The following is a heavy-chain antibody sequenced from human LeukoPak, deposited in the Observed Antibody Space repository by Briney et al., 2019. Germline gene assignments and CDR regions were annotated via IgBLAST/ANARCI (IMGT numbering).Heavy chain of an antibody. CDR2: ISAYNGNT. Sequence: ASVKVSCKASGYTFTSYGISWVRQAPGQGLDWMGWISAYNGNTNYAQKLQGRVTMTTDTSTSTAYMELRSLRSDDTAVYYCARGIGYCSSTSCSHFDYWGQGTLVTVSS. CDR3: ARGIGYCSSTSCSHFDY. V-gene: IGHV1-18*01. J-gene: IGHJ4*02. CDR1: GYTFTSYG. D-gene: IGHD2-2*03.